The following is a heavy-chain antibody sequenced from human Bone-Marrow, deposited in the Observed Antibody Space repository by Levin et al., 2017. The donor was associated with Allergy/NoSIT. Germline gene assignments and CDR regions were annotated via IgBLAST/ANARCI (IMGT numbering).Heavy chain of an antibody. Sequence: SETLSLPCTVSGASVSSGSYHWSWIRQPPGKGLEWIGFIHFSVSTRYNPYLTGSVSISIDPSNNQFSLNLNSVTAADPAVYYCASGWRLLGGCSGGNCYSTFGQWGQGTLVTVSS. CDR2: IHFSVST. V-gene: IGHV4-61*01. CDR1: GASVSSGSYH. J-gene: IGHJ4*02. CDR3: ASGWRLLGGCSGGNCYSTFGQ. D-gene: IGHD2-15*01.